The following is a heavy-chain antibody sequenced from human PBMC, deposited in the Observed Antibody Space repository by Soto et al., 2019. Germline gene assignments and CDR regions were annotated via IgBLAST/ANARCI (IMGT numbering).Heavy chain of an antibody. CDR1: GGSIISYY. J-gene: IGHJ3*02. CDR2: IYYSGST. CDR3: ARLGYCSGGSCFNAFDI. D-gene: IGHD2-15*01. Sequence: SETLSLTCTVSGGSIISYYWSWIRQPPWKGLEWIGYIYYSGSTNYNPSLKSRVTISVDTSKNQFSLKLSSVTAADTAVYYCARLGYCSGGSCFNAFDIWGQGTMVTVS. V-gene: IGHV4-59*08.